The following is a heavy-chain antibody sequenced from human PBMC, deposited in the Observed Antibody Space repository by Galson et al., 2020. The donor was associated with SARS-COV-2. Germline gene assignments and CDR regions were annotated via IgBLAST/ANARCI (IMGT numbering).Heavy chain of an antibody. CDR1: GGSISSYY. D-gene: IGHD6-19*01. J-gene: IGHJ3*02. CDR3: AREALGAAGLGHAFDI. Sequence: SETLSLTCTVSGGSISSYYWSWIRQPPGKGLEWIGYIYYSGSTNYNPSLKSRVTISVDTSKNQFSLKLSSVTAADTAVDYCAREALGAAGLGHAFDIWGQGTMVTVSS. V-gene: IGHV4-59*01. CDR2: IYYSGST.